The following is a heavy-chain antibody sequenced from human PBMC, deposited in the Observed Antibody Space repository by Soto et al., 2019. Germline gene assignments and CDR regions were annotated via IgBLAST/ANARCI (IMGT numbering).Heavy chain of an antibody. CDR1: GFTFSSYW. D-gene: IGHD4-4*01. V-gene: IGHV3-7*01. J-gene: IGHJ3*02. CDR3: AKPHTGNVAFQS. CDR2: INPDGSAK. Sequence: EVQLVESGGGLVQPGGSLRLSCAASGFTFSSYWMTWVRQVPGKGLEWVAYINPDGSAKSYASSVKGRFTLSRDNAKNSLYLQMNSLRAADTAVYYCAKPHTGNVAFQSWGQGTMVTISS.